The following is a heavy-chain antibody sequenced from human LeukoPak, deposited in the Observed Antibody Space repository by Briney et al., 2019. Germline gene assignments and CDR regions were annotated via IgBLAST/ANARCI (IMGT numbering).Heavy chain of an antibody. D-gene: IGHD4-17*01. Sequence: GGSLRPSCTASGFIVSSNHMSWVRQAPGKGLEWVSVIYRGGSTYYADSVKGRFTISRDNSKNTMYLQMNRLRVEDTAVYFCARDRAVTQDWVEFDPWGQGTLVTVSS. J-gene: IGHJ5*02. CDR1: GFIVSSNH. V-gene: IGHV3-53*05. CDR2: IYRGGST. CDR3: ARDRAVTQDWVEFDP.